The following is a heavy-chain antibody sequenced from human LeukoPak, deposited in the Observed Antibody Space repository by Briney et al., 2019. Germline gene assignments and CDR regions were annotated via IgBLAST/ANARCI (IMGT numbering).Heavy chain of an antibody. CDR3: AKENIAAADY. CDR1: GFTFSSYG. CDR2: IRYDGSNK. Sequence: TGGSLRLSCATSGFTFSSYGMHWVRQAPGKGLEWVAFIRYDGSNKYYADSVKGRFTISRDNSKNTLYLQMNSLRAEDTAVYYCAKENIAAADYWGQGTLVTVSS. V-gene: IGHV3-30*02. J-gene: IGHJ4*02. D-gene: IGHD6-13*01.